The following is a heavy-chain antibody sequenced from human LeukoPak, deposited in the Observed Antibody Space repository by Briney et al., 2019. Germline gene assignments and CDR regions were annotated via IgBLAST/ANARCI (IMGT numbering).Heavy chain of an antibody. CDR3: ARDVDTFFDY. CDR2: IYASRSA. J-gene: IGHJ4*02. CDR1: GGSINHYY. Sequence: SETLSLTCTVSGGSINHYYWSWIRQPAGKGLEWIGRIYASRSAIYNPPLRGRVTMSVDTSRTQFSLELSSVTAADTAVYYCARDVDTFFDYWGQGTLVTVSS. V-gene: IGHV4-4*07. D-gene: IGHD5-18*01.